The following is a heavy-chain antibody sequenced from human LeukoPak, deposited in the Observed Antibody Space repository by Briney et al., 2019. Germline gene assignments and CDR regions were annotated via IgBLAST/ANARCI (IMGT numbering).Heavy chain of an antibody. J-gene: IGHJ4*02. CDR1: GYSFTNYW. CDR2: IYPSDSDT. D-gene: IGHD2-15*01. Sequence: GESLKISCEGSGYSFTNYWIGWVRQMPGKGLECMGIIYPSDSDTRYSPSFQDQVIISADKSISTAYLHLSSLKASDTAMYYCARRAGGSNFDYWGRGTLVTVSS. V-gene: IGHV5-51*01. CDR3: ARRAGGSNFDY.